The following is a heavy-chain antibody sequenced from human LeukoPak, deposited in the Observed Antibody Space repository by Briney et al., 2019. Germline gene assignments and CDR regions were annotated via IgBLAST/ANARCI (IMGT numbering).Heavy chain of an antibody. D-gene: IGHD3-10*01. Sequence: EASVKVSCKASGYTFSGYYIFWGRRAPGQGREWMGWINPNSGGTNYAPEFQGRLTMTRDTSITTAYMELSTLRSDDTAVYYCALIGDHAWFDPWGQGTLVTVSS. V-gene: IGHV1-2*02. J-gene: IGHJ5*02. CDR1: GYTFSGYY. CDR3: ALIGDHAWFDP. CDR2: INPNSGGT.